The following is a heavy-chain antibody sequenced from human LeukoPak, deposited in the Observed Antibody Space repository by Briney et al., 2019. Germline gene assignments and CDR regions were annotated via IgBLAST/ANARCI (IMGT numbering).Heavy chain of an antibody. CDR1: GYTFTGYY. CDR3: ARAAAAGTYYYYYGMDV. Sequence: ASVKVSCKASGYTFTGYYMHWVRQAPGQGLEWMGWINPNSGGTNYAQKLQGRVTMTTDTSTSTAYMELRSLRSDDTAVYYCARAAAAGTYYYYYGMDVWGQGTTVTVSS. D-gene: IGHD6-13*01. V-gene: IGHV1-2*02. CDR2: INPNSGGT. J-gene: IGHJ6*02.